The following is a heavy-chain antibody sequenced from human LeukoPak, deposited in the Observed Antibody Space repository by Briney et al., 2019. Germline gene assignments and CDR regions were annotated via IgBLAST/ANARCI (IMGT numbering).Heavy chain of an antibody. CDR1: GYSFTSYW. J-gene: IGHJ4*02. V-gene: IGHV5-51*01. CDR3: ARHRGSSWNYFDY. D-gene: IGHD6-13*01. CDR2: IYPHDSDT. Sequence: GESLKISCKGSGYSFTSYWIGWVRQMPGKGLEWMGVIYPHDSDTRYSPSFQGLVTIPVDKSISTAYLQWRSLKASDTATYYCARHRGSSWNYFDYWGQGTLVTVSS.